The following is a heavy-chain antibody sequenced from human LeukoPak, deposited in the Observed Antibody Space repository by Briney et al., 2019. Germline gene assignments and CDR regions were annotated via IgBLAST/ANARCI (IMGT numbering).Heavy chain of an antibody. CDR2: INPNSGGT. CDR1: GYTFTGYY. J-gene: IGHJ4*02. CDR3: ARDTLEPEYSSSPFDY. V-gene: IGHV1-2*02. Sequence: ASVKVSCKASGYTFTGYYMHWVRQAPGQGLEWMGWINPNSGGTNYAQKFQGRVTMTTDTSTSTAYMELRSLRSDDPAVYYCARDTLEPEYSSSPFDYWGQGTLVTVSS. D-gene: IGHD6-6*01.